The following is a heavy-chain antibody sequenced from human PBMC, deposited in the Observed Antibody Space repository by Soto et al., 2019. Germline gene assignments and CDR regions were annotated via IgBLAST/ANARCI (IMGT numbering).Heavy chain of an antibody. CDR2: INRSGRGA. D-gene: IGHD2-21*01. V-gene: IGHV1-46*02. CDR1: GYTSKTHY. CDR3: ATVESCGGDCYYFQH. J-gene: IGHJ1*01. Sequence: QVQLLQSGPEVKKSGASVKLSCTASGYTSKTHYLQWVREAPGQGLQWMGLINRSGRGALYAQKFQGRVALTMDTSTRTVFLEMNSLRSEDTAVYYCATVESCGGDCYYFQHWGQGIVLTVSS.